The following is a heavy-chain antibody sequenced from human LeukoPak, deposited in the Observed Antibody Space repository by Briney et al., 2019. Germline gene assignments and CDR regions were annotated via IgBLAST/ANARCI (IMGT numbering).Heavy chain of an antibody. CDR1: GFTFSHYG. D-gene: IGHD4-11*01. J-gene: IGHJ4*02. Sequence: PGGSLRLSCAASGFTFSHYGMHWVRQAPGKGLEWVAVIWSDGTNQYYVDSVWGRFTISRDDSQKKVYLEMNSLRTEDTAMYYCARDAQRGFDYSNSLRYWGQGTLVTVSS. V-gene: IGHV3-33*01. CDR3: ARDAQRGFDYSNSLRY. CDR2: IWSDGTNQ.